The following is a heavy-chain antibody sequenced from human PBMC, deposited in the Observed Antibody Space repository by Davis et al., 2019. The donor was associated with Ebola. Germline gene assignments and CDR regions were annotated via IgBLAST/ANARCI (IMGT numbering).Heavy chain of an antibody. J-gene: IGHJ3*02. CDR3: ARRITMIVVVKDRAFDI. V-gene: IGHV4-61*01. Sequence: PSETLSLTCTVSGGSVSSGSYYWSWIRQPPGKGLEWIGYIYYSGPTNYNPSLKSRVTISVDTSKNQFSLKLSSVTAADTAVYYCARRITMIVVVKDRAFDIWGQGTMVTVSS. CDR2: IYYSGPT. D-gene: IGHD3-22*01. CDR1: GGSVSSGSYY.